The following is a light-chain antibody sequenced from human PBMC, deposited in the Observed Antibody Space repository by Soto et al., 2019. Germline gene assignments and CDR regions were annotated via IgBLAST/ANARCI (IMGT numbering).Light chain of an antibody. J-gene: IGKJ1*01. V-gene: IGKV2-30*01. CDR3: MQGTHWPRT. CDR2: NVS. CDR1: HGLVFSDGNTY. Sequence: DVVMTQSPLSLPVTLGQPASISCRSSHGLVFSDGNTYLHWFQQRPGQSPRRLIYNVSKRDSGVPDRFSGSGSGTDFTLKISRVEAEDIGVYYCMQGTHWPRTFGQGTKVEIK.